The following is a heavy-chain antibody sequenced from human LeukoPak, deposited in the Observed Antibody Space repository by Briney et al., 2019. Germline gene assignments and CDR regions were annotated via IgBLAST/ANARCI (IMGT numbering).Heavy chain of an antibody. CDR1: GYTFTSYG. CDR3: ARDRRLWLYFDY. Sequence: ASVKVSCKASGYTFTSYGISWVRQAPGPGLEWMGWISAYNGNTNYAQKLQGRVTMTTDTSTSTAYMELRSLRSDDTAVYYCARDRRLWLYFDYWGQGTLVTVSS. CDR2: ISAYNGNT. V-gene: IGHV1-18*01. D-gene: IGHD5-18*01. J-gene: IGHJ4*02.